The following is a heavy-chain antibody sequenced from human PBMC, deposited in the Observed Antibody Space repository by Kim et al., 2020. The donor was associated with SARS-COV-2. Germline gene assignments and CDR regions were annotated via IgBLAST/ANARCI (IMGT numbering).Heavy chain of an antibody. CDR3: ARQHNYGSGSGLIRVQDY. CDR1: GGSISSSSYY. D-gene: IGHD3-10*01. J-gene: IGHJ4*02. V-gene: IGHV4-39*01. Sequence: SETLSLTCTVSGGSISSSSYYWGWIRQPPGKGLEWIGSIYYSGSTYYNPSLKSRVTISVDTSKNQFSLKLSSVTAADTAVYYCARQHNYGSGSGLIRVQDYWGQGTLVTVSS. CDR2: IYYSGST.